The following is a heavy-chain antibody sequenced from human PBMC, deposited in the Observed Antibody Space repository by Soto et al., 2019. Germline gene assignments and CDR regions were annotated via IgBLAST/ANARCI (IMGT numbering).Heavy chain of an antibody. Sequence: QVQLQQWGAGLLKPSETLSLTCVVSGGSLSDYFWSWIRQPPGMALEWIGEINHLGSINYNPSLKSRVTMSVYTSKNQFSLTLNSVTAADTATSYCARGGISHWAYFYYMDVWDRGTTVTVSS. V-gene: IGHV4-34*01. D-gene: IGHD2-21*01. J-gene: IGHJ6*03. CDR2: INHLGSI. CDR3: ARGGISHWAYFYYMDV. CDR1: GGSLSDYF.